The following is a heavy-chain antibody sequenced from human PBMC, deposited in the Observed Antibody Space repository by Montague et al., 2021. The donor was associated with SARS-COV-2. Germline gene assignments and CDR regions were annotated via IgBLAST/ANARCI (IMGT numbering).Heavy chain of an antibody. CDR1: GDSISGSRHF. D-gene: IGHD3-10*01. CDR3: ARGVSYGSGFLSE. Sequence: TLSLTCNVSGDSISGSRHFWNWIRQHPGKGLDWIGYIYHTGTTHYRPSLKGRATLSVDISQNQFSLKLNSMTAADTAIYYCARGVSYGSGFLSEWGPGTLVIVSS. CDR2: IYHTGTT. J-gene: IGHJ4*02. V-gene: IGHV4-31*03.